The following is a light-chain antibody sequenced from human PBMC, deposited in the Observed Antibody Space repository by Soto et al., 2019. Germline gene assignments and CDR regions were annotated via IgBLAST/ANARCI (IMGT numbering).Light chain of an antibody. CDR3: CSQVGTNTVI. Sequence: QSALTQPRSVSGSPGQSVTISCTGTSSDVGYYNYVSWYQQHPGKAPNLMIFDVNRRPSGVPDRFSGSKSGNTAFLTISGLQAEDEADYYCCSQVGTNTVIFGGGTKLTVL. V-gene: IGLV2-11*01. CDR1: SSDVGYYNY. J-gene: IGLJ2*01. CDR2: DVN.